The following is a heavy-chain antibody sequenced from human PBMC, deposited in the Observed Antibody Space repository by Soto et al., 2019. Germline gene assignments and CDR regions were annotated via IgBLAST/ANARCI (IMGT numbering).Heavy chain of an antibody. V-gene: IGHV3-23*01. J-gene: IGHJ3*02. D-gene: IGHD6-13*01. CDR1: GFTFISYA. CDR3: ARVTIAAAGSAFDI. Sequence: PGGSLRLSCAASGFTFISYAMSWVRQAPGKGLEWVSAISGSGGSTYYADFVKGRFTISRDNSKNTLYLQMNSLRAEDTAVYYCARVTIAAAGSAFDIWGQGTMVTVSS. CDR2: ISGSGGST.